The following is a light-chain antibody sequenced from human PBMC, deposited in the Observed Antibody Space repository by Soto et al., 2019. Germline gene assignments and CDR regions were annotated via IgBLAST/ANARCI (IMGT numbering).Light chain of an antibody. V-gene: IGKV1-39*01. CDR1: QSISSY. Sequence: DIQMTQSPSSLSASVGDRVTITCRASQSISSYLNWYRQKPGKAPKLLIYAASSLQSGVPSRFSGSGSGTDFTLTISSLQPEDFATYYCQQSSSTPWTFGQGTKVDIK. CDR2: AAS. CDR3: QQSSSTPWT. J-gene: IGKJ1*01.